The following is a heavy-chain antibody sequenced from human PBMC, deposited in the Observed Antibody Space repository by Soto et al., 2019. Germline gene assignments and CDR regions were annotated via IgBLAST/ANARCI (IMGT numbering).Heavy chain of an antibody. CDR2: INPATGAA. CDR3: ARGGGVGVAGSAAFDM. D-gene: IGHD3-3*01. CDR1: GYPVTAYY. J-gene: IGHJ3*02. Sequence: QLHLVQSGAVVKKPGASVTVSCSASGYPVTAYYMHWVRQAPGRGLEWMGGINPATGAAKYTQTFQGRVTITKDMSTSAVFMELSGIISEDTGVFYCARGGGVGVAGSAAFDMWGQGTLVTVSS. V-gene: IGHV1-2*01.